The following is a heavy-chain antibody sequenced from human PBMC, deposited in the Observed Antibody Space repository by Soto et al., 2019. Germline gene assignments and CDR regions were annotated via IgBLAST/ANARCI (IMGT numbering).Heavy chain of an antibody. CDR3: ARRSRYCSGTRCDYFDY. CDR1: GYRFPTYW. J-gene: IGHJ4*02. V-gene: IGHV5-51*03. D-gene: IGHD2-2*01. CDR2: IYPGDSDT. Sequence: PGESLKISCKGSGYRFPTYWIGWVRQMPGKGLEWMGIIYPGDSDTRYSPSFQGQVTISADKSISTAYLQWSSLKASDTAMYYCARRSRYCSGTRCDYFDYWGQGTLVTVSS.